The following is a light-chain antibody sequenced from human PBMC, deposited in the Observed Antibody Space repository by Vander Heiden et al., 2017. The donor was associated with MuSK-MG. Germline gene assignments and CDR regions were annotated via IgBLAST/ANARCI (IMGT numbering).Light chain of an antibody. CDR1: QSVSSSY. Sequence: EIVLTQSPGTLSLSPGERATVSCRASQSVSSSYVAWYKQKPGQPPRLLIYAASRRATGVPDRFSGSGSGTDCTLTIRRLEPEDFAVYYCQQYGNSLWTFGQGTKVEIK. V-gene: IGKV3-20*01. CDR3: QQYGNSLWT. J-gene: IGKJ1*01. CDR2: AAS.